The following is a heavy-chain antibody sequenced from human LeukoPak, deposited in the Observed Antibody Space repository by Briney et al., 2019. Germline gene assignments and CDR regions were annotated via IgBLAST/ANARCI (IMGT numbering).Heavy chain of an antibody. V-gene: IGHV1-2*04. CDR1: GYTFTGYY. CDR2: INPNSGGT. Sequence: ASVKVSCKASGYTFTGYYMHWVRQAPGQGLEWMGWINPNSGGTNYAQKFQGWVTMTRDTSISTAYMELSRLRSDDTAVYYCARGAWFGERGFDYWGQGTLVTVPS. J-gene: IGHJ4*02. CDR3: ARGAWFGERGFDY. D-gene: IGHD3-10*01.